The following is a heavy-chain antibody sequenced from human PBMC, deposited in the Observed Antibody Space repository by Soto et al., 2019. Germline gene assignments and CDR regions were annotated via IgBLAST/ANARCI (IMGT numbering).Heavy chain of an antibody. D-gene: IGHD6-13*01. CDR3: ARRQSSSGNYDY. CDR2: LYWDDDK. Sequence: QITLKESGPTLVKPTQTLTLTCTFSGFSLSTGGVGVGWIRQPPGKALEWLALLYWDDDKRYTPSLEKRLTLTRDISRNQVVLTMTNMDPVDTATSYCARRQSSSGNYDYWGQGTLVTVSS. J-gene: IGHJ4*02. CDR1: GFSLSTGGVG. V-gene: IGHV2-5*02.